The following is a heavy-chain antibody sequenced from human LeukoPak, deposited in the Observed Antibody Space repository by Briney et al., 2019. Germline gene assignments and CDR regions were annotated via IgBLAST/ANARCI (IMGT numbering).Heavy chain of an antibody. CDR3: ARVSADDYGDYDKWFDP. J-gene: IGHJ5*02. V-gene: IGHV1-69*01. CDR1: GGTFSSYA. D-gene: IGHD4-17*01. Sequence: GSSVKVSCKASGGTFSSYAISWVRQAPGQGLEWMGGIIPIFGTANYAQKFQGRVTITADESTSTAYMELSGLRSEDTAVYYCARVSADDYGDYDKWFDPWGQGTLVTVSS. CDR2: IIPIFGTA.